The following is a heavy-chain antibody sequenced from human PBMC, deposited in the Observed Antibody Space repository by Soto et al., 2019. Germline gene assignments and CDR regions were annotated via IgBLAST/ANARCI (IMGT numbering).Heavy chain of an antibody. CDR3: ARDEDSGYAPNFDY. Sequence: QVQLVQSGAEVKKPGASVKVSCKASGYTFTSYAMHWVRQAPGQRLEWMGWINAGNGNTKYSQKFQGRVTITRDTSASTAYMELSNLRSEDTAVYYCARDEDSGYAPNFDYWGQGTLVTVSS. J-gene: IGHJ4*02. CDR2: INAGNGNT. V-gene: IGHV1-3*01. CDR1: GYTFTSYA. D-gene: IGHD5-12*01.